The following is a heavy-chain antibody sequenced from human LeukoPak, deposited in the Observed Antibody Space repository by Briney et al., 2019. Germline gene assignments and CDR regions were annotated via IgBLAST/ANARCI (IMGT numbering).Heavy chain of an antibody. J-gene: IGHJ3*02. V-gene: IGHV3-7*01. CDR2: IKQDGSEK. CDR3: ARVGDYTAFDI. CDR1: GFTFSSYW. Sequence: GGSLRLSCAASGFTFSSYWMSWVRQAPGKELEWVANIKQDGSEKYYVDSVKGRFTISRDNSKNTLYLQMGSLRAEDMAVFYCARVGDYTAFDIWGQGTVVTVSS. D-gene: IGHD4-17*01.